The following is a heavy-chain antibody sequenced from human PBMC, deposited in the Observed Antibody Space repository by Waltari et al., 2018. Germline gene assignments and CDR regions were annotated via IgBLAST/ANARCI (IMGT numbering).Heavy chain of an antibody. J-gene: IGHJ2*01. CDR2: IGWGGKSI. CDR3: AKARTYGGFIGPVTGDFDL. Sequence: EAQLEEFGGGAAQPVRSLRLSCEDSGFMFEDVAMHWIRQRPGKALELISGIGWGGKSIGYVGSGQVRFTSSRDSVKKSLYLQMNSLRSEDTAFYYCAKARTYGGFIGPVTGDFDLWGRGTLVTVSS. CDR1: GFMFEDVA. V-gene: IGHV3-9*01. D-gene: IGHD3-16*02.